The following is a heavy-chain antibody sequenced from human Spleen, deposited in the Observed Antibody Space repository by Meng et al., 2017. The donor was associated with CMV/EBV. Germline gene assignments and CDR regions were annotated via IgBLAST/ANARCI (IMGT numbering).Heavy chain of an antibody. CDR3: ARGAAARRVWFDP. J-gene: IGHJ5*02. CDR2: INHSGST. Sequence: GSLRLSCAVYGGSFSGYYWSWIRQPPGKGLERIGEINHSGSTNYNPSLKSRVTISVDTSKNQFSLKLSSVTAADTAVYYCARGAAARRVWFDPWGQGTLVTVSS. CDR1: GGSFSGYY. D-gene: IGHD6-6*01. V-gene: IGHV4-34*01.